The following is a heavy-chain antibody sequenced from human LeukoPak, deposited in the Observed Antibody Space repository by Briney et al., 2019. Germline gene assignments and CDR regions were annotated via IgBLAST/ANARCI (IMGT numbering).Heavy chain of an antibody. Sequence: SETLSLTCTVSADSISSINHYWGWIRQPPGRGLEWIGSIYYSGNTYYNPSLKSRVTISVDTSKNQFSLKLSSVTAADTAVYYCARTTEGGYSYGYFYYYYMDVWGKGTTVTISS. CDR2: IYYSGNT. CDR3: ARTTEGGYSYGYFYYYYMDV. CDR1: ADSISSINHY. D-gene: IGHD5-18*01. J-gene: IGHJ6*03. V-gene: IGHV4-39*07.